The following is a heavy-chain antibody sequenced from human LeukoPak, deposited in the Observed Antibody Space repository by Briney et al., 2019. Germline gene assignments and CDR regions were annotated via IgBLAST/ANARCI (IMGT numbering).Heavy chain of an antibody. CDR2: ISSSSSYI. CDR1: GFTFSSYE. V-gene: IGHV3-21*05. Sequence: GGSLRLSCAASGFTFSSYEMNWVRQAPGKGLEWVSYISSSSSYIYYADSVKGRFTISRDNAKNSLYLQMNSLRAEDTAVYYCAKVGLWFGELGPYVFDPWGQGTLVTVSS. D-gene: IGHD3-10*01. CDR3: AKVGLWFGELGPYVFDP. J-gene: IGHJ5*02.